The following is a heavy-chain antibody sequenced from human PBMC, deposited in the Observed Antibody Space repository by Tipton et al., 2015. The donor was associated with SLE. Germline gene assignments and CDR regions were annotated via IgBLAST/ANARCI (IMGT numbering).Heavy chain of an antibody. CDR2: INHSGST. D-gene: IGHD2-2*01. V-gene: IGHV4-34*01. CDR1: GGSISSSSSYY. J-gene: IGHJ6*02. CDR3: ARLDVVPAANFFYYYGMDV. Sequence: TLSLTCAVYGGSISSSSSYYWSWIRQPPGKGLEWIGEINHSGSTNYNPSLKSRVTISVDTSKNQFSLKLSSVTAADTAVYYCARLDVVPAANFFYYYGMDVWGQGTTVTVSS.